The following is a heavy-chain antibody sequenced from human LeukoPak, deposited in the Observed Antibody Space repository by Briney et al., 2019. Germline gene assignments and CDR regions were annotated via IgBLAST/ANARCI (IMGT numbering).Heavy chain of an antibody. CDR3: ARRAYGDDSFDY. CDR2: IGGSVGST. CDR1: GFDFSTYA. J-gene: IGHJ4*02. Sequence: GGSLRLSCAASGFDFSTYAMSWVRQAPGKGLEWVSGIGGSVGSTYYADSVKGRFTISRDNAKNSLYLQMNSLRAEDTAVYYCARRAYGDDSFDYWGQGTLVTVSS. V-gene: IGHV3-23*01. D-gene: IGHD4-17*01.